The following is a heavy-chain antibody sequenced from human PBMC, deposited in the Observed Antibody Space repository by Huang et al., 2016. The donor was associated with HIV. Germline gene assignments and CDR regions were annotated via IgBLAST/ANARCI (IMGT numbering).Heavy chain of an antibody. CDR2: ISWNSDSI. J-gene: IGHJ4*02. V-gene: IGHV3-9*03. Sequence: EVQLVESGGGLVQPGRSLRLSCAGSGFTFDDYAMHWVRQAPGKGLELVSGISWNSDSIGYADSVKGRVTISRDNAKNLVYLEMNSLRLEDMALYYCVKDRTDYYGSGTYESYFENWGQGTLVTVSS. D-gene: IGHD3-10*01. CDR1: GFTFDDYA. CDR3: VKDRTDYYGSGTYESYFEN.